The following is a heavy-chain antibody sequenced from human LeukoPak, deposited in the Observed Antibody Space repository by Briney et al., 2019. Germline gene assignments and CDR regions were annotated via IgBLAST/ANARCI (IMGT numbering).Heavy chain of an antibody. Sequence: ASVKVSCKASGYTFTGYYMHWVRQAPGQGLEWMGRIIPILDIASYAQKFQDRVTITADESTGTAYMELSSLRSEDTAIYYCARDNPPYCNGGSCYSYWGQGTLVTISS. J-gene: IGHJ4*02. CDR2: IIPILDIA. CDR1: GYTFTGYY. D-gene: IGHD2-15*01. CDR3: ARDNPPYCNGGSCYSY. V-gene: IGHV1-69*04.